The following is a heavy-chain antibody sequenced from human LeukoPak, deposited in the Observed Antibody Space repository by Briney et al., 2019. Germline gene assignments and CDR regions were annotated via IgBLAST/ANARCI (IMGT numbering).Heavy chain of an antibody. CDR1: GFTLSSFS. J-gene: IGHJ4*02. CDR3: ARVGPATASDY. CDR2: INYKGGTT. Sequence: PGGSLRLSCAASGFTLSSFSMHWVRQSPGRGLEYVSAINYKGGTTYYTDSVKGRFTISRDNSKNTLYLQMASLRDEDMGVYYCARVGPATASDYWGQGTQVTVSS. V-gene: IGHV3-64*02.